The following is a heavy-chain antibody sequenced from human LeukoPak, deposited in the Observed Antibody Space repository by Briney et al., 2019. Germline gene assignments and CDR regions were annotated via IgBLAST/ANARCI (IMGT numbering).Heavy chain of an antibody. V-gene: IGHV3-20*04. Sequence: PGGSLRLSCAASGFTFNDFGMSWVRQASGKGLVWVSGINWNGGSTGYADSVKGRFTISRDNAKNSLYLQMNTLGVEDTALYFCVRDRRRADYWGQGTLVTVSS. J-gene: IGHJ4*02. CDR2: INWNGGST. CDR1: GFTFNDFG. CDR3: VRDRRRADY.